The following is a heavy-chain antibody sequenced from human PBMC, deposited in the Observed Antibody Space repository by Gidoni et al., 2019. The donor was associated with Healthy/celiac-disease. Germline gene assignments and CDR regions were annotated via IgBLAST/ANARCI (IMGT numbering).Heavy chain of an antibody. V-gene: IGHV3-11*06. J-gene: IGHJ4*02. CDR3: ARGLSTIFGVVTETFDY. Sequence: RFNISRDNAKNSLYLQMNSLRAEDTAVYYCARGLSTIFGVVTETFDYWGQGTLVTVSS. D-gene: IGHD3-3*01.